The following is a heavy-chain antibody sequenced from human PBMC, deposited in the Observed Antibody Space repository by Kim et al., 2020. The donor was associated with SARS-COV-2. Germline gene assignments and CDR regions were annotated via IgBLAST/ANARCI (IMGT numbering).Heavy chain of an antibody. Sequence: SETLSLTCTVSGGSISSSSYYWGWIRQPPGKGLEWIGSIYYSGSTYYNPSLKSRVTISVDTSKNQFSLKLSSVTAADTAVYYCARLDYYDSSGYYGPYYYYGMDVWGQGTTVTVSS. CDR2: IYYSGST. D-gene: IGHD3-22*01. V-gene: IGHV4-39*01. CDR1: GGSISSSSYY. CDR3: ARLDYYDSSGYYGPYYYYGMDV. J-gene: IGHJ6*02.